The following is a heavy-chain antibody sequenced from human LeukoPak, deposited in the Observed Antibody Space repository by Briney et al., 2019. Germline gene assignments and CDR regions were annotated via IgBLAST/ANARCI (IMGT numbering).Heavy chain of an antibody. D-gene: IGHD3-3*01. CDR3: AAQYYDFWSGMYYFDY. Sequence: GGSVRLSCAASGFTFSSYWMSWVRQAPGKGLEWVANIKQDGSEKYYVDSVKGRFTISRDNAKNSLYLQMNSLRAEDTAVYYCAAQYYDFWSGMYYFDYWGQGTLVTVSS. CDR2: IKQDGSEK. CDR1: GFTFSSYW. V-gene: IGHV3-7*01. J-gene: IGHJ4*02.